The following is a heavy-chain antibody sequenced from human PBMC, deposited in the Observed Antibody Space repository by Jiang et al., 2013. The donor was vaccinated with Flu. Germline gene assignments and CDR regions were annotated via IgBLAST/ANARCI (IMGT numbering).Heavy chain of an antibody. Sequence: GAEVKKPGTSVKVSCKASGYTFTSYGISWVRQAPGQGLEWMGWISAYNGNTNYAQKLQGRVTMTTDTSTSTAYMELRSLRSDDTAVYYCARGITMISSGYYYENNWYFDLWGRGTLVTVSS. CDR1: GYTFTSYG. D-gene: IGHD3-22*01. V-gene: IGHV1-18*01. J-gene: IGHJ2*01. CDR2: ISAYNGNT. CDR3: ARGITMISSGYYYENNWYFDL.